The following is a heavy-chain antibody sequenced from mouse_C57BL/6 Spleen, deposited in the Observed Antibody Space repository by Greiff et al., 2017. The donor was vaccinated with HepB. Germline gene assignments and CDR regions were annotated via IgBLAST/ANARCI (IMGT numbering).Heavy chain of an antibody. V-gene: IGHV1-18*01. J-gene: IGHJ1*03. D-gene: IGHD2-2*01. CDR1: GYTFTDYN. Sequence: DVQLQESGPELVKPGASVKIPCKASGYTFTDYNMDWVKQSHGKSLEWIGDINPNNGGTIYNQKFKGKATLTVDKSSSTAYMELRSLTSEDTAVYYCARLRLRQYFDVWGTGTTVTVSS. CDR2: INPNNGGT. CDR3: ARLRLRQYFDV.